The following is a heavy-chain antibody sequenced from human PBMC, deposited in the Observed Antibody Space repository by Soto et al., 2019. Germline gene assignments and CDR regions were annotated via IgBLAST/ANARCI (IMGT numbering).Heavy chain of an antibody. CDR3: ARESEDLTSNFDY. CDR1: GFTFRNYA. CDR2: ISSTTNYI. V-gene: IGHV3-21*06. Sequence: PGGSLRLSCVASGFTFRNYAMSWVRQAPGKGLEWVSSISSTTNYIYYGDSMKGRFTISRDNAKNSLYLEMNSLRAEDTAVYYCARESEDLTSNFDYWGQGTLVTVSS. J-gene: IGHJ4*02.